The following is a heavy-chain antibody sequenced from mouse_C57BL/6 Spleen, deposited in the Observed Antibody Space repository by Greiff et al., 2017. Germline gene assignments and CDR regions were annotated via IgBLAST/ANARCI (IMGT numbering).Heavy chain of an antibody. Sequence: QVQLKQSGAELVKPGASVKISCKASGYAFSSYWMNWVKQRPGKGLEWIGQIYPGDGDTNYNGKFKGKATLTADKSSSTAYMQLSSLTSEDSAVYFCARSSYYCGSSYWYFDVWGTGTTVTVSS. CDR1: GYAFSSYW. D-gene: IGHD1-1*01. CDR2: IYPGDGDT. J-gene: IGHJ1*03. CDR3: ARSSYYCGSSYWYFDV. V-gene: IGHV1-80*01.